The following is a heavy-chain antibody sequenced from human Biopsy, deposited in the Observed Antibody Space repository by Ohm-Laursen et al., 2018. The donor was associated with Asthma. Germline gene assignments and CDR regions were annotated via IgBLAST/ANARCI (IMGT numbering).Heavy chain of an antibody. CDR2: ISYDGNHK. D-gene: IGHD5/OR15-5a*01. J-gene: IGHJ4*02. CDR1: GFTFRSYG. CDR3: AKRRGYSVHDNDY. V-gene: IGHV3-30*18. Sequence: SLRLSCAASGFTFRSYGMHWVRQAPGKGLERVAVISYDGNHKYYEDSVKGRFTISRDNSKNTLYLQMNSLRTEDTAVYYCAKRRGYSVHDNDYWGQGTLVIVSS.